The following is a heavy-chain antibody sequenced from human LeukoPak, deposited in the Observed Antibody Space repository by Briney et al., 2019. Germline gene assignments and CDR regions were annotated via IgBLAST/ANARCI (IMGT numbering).Heavy chain of an antibody. CDR3: AKDREGIVVVVAATVDY. CDR2: FSGSGGGS. J-gene: IGHJ4*02. D-gene: IGHD2-15*01. CDR1: GFTFSSYA. V-gene: IGHV3-23*01. Sequence: GGSLRLSCAASGFTFSSYAMSWVRQAPGKVLDWVSAFSGSGGGSYYAESVKGRFTISRDNSTNTLYLQMNSLRAEDTAVHYCAKDREGIVVVVAATVDYWGQGTLVNVSS.